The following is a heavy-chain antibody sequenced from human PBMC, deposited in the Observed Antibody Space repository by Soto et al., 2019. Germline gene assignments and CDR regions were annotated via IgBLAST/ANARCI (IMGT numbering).Heavy chain of an antibody. CDR3: ARRRSGPSREYGDYGVRGYYYMDV. CDR2: IYYSGST. J-gene: IGHJ6*03. V-gene: IGHV4-59*08. D-gene: IGHD4-17*01. Sequence: TSETLSLTCTVSGGSISSYYWSWIRQPPGKGLEWIGYIYYSGSTNYNPSLKSRVTISVDTSKNQFSLKLSAVTAADTAVYYCARRRSGPSREYGDYGVRGYYYMDVWGKGTTVTVSS. CDR1: GGSISSYY.